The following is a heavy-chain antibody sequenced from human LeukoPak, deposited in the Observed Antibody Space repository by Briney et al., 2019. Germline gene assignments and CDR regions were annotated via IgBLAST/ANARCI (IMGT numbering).Heavy chain of an antibody. Sequence: LPCAASGFPFMNYPIDWVRPAPREGLGGVAVNLYDGEDKYYAHSLKGRFTISRDNYKNALSLKMNCLPAEDTGVYYCARSSGLDGDYWGRGTRDTVSS. J-gene: IGHJ4*02. D-gene: IGHD3-22*01. V-gene: IGHV3-30*04. CDR2: NLYDGEDK. CDR1: GFPFMNYP. CDR3: ARSSGLDGDY.